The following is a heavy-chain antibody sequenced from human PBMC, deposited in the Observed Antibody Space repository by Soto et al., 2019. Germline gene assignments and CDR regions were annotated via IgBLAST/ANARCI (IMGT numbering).Heavy chain of an antibody. D-gene: IGHD3-3*01. CDR1: GFTFANHW. V-gene: IGHV3-74*01. CDR2: MNSDGSTT. Sequence: GSLRLSCAVSGFTFANHWMHWVRQAPGKGLEWVSRMNSDGSTTDYADSVKGRFTVSRDNAKNTLYLQMNSLRAEDTAVYYCAKDEEAYCDFWSGYYTPCFGYWGQGTLVTVSS. CDR3: AKDEEAYCDFWSGYYTPCFGY. J-gene: IGHJ4*02.